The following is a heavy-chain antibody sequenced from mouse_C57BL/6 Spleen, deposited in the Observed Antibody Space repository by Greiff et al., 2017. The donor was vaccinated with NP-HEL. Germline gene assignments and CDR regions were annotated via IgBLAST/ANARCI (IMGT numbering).Heavy chain of an antibody. Sequence: QVQLQQSGAELVRPGTSVKVSCKASGYAFTNYWIAWVKQRPGKGLEWIGVINPGSGGTNYNEKFKGKATLTADKSSSTAYMHLSSLTSEDSAVYFCARNYDPRDAMDYWGQGTSVTVSS. V-gene: IGHV1-54*01. D-gene: IGHD2-4*01. J-gene: IGHJ4*01. CDR1: GYAFTNYW. CDR2: INPGSGGT. CDR3: ARNYDPRDAMDY.